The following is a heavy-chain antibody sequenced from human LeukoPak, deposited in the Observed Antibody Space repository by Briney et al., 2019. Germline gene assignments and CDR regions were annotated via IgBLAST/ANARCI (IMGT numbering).Heavy chain of an antibody. CDR2: VYGGGDTK. CDR3: AKTAMIKIIIKSYPKGLHY. D-gene: IGHD3-16*01. J-gene: IGHJ4*02. V-gene: IGHV3-23*01. Sequence: GESLKISCVASGFIFSNNAMNWVRQASGKGLEWVAAVYGGGDTKYYADSVKGRCTISRDNSKNTLYLQMNSLKAEDTAVYYCAKTAMIKIIIKSYPKGLHYWGQGTLVTVSS. CDR1: GFIFSNNA.